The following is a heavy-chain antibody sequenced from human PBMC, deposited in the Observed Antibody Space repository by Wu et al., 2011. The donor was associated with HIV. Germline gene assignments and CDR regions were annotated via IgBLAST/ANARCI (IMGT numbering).Heavy chain of an antibody. D-gene: IGHD3-10*01. CDR3: ARGIRNYYYYMDV. CDR2: IDPHTGDT. J-gene: IGHJ6*03. Sequence: QVQLVQSGAEVRQPGASVKVSCKTSGYPFTSNYLHWARQAPGQGLEWMGWIDPHTGDTKYAQGFGGRVTMTSDTSVDTVYMDLNSLTYDDTAVYYCARGIRNYYYYMDVWGKGTTVTVSS. CDR1: GYPFTSNY. V-gene: IGHV1-2*02.